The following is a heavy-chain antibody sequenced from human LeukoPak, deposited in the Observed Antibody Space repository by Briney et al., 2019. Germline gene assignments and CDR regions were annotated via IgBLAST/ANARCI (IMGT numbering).Heavy chain of an antibody. CDR2: ISNSAGTT. J-gene: IGHJ4*02. CDR1: GFTFSDYY. CDR3: ATTHGDFDWLMYY. V-gene: IGHV3-11*04. D-gene: IGHD3-9*01. Sequence: GGSLRLSCAASGFTFSDYYMNWIRQAPGKRLEWLSYISNSAGTTLYADSVKGRFTISRDKAKNSLYLQMNDLRAEDTAVYYCATTHGDFDWLMYYWGQGTLVTVSS.